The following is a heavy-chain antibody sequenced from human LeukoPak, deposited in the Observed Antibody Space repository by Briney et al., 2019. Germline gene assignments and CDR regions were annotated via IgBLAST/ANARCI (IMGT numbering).Heavy chain of an antibody. D-gene: IGHD1-26*01. J-gene: IGHJ4*02. V-gene: IGHV4-59*01. CDR2: IYYSGST. CDR1: GGSISSYY. CDR3: ARRSSIMGSYLYYFDY. Sequence: SETLSLTCTVSGGSISSYYWSWIRQPPGKGLEWIGYIYYSGSTNYNPSLKSRVTISVDTSKNQFSLKLSSVTAADTAVYYCARRSSIMGSYLYYFDYWGQGTLAIVSS.